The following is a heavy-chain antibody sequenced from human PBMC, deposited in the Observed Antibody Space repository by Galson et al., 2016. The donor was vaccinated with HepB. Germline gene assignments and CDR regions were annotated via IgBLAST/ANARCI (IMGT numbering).Heavy chain of an antibody. Sequence: SCAASGFTFSTYSMNWVRQAPGKGLEWVSSISSSSSYIYYAGSVKGRFTISRDNAKNSLYLQMNSLRAEDTAVYYCARTYDRGYSGYGPPFDYWGQGTLVTVSS. CDR2: ISSSSSYI. J-gene: IGHJ4*02. CDR1: GFTFSTYS. V-gene: IGHV3-21*01. CDR3: ARTYDRGYSGYGPPFDY. D-gene: IGHD5-12*01.